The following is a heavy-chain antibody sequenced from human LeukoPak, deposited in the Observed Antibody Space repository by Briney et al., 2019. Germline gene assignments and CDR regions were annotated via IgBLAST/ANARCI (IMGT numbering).Heavy chain of an antibody. Sequence: GGSLRLSCAASGFPFSSYAMSWVRQAPGKGLEWVSAISGSGGSTYYAGSVKGRFTIPRDNSKNTLYLQMNSLRAEDTAVYYCAKGAGGEPSDYMDVWGKGTTVTVSS. J-gene: IGHJ6*03. CDR1: GFPFSSYA. V-gene: IGHV3-23*01. D-gene: IGHD3-10*01. CDR3: AKGAGGEPSDYMDV. CDR2: ISGSGGST.